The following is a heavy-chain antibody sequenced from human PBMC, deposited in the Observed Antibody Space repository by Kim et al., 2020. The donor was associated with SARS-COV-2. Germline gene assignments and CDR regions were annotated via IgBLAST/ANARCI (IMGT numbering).Heavy chain of an antibody. CDR1: GFTVSSNY. D-gene: IGHD3-10*01. CDR3: ARGTLWFGTYAFDI. V-gene: IGHV3-53*04. Sequence: GGSLRLSCAASGFTVSSNYMSWVRQAPGKGLEWVSVIYSGGSTYYADSVKGRFTISRHNSKNTLYLQMNSLRAEDTAVYYCARGTLWFGTYAFDIWGQGTMVTVSS. J-gene: IGHJ3*02. CDR2: IYSGGST.